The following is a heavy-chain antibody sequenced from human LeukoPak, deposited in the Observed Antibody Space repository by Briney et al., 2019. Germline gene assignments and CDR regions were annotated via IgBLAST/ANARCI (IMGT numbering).Heavy chain of an antibody. V-gene: IGHV1-69*01. CDR3: ARGWLAETTVVTPYNY. CDR2: ITPIFGTA. D-gene: IGHD4-23*01. CDR1: GGTFSIYD. J-gene: IGHJ4*02. Sequence: SVKVSCKASGGTFSIYDISWVRQAPGQGLEWMGGITPIFGTAKYAQKFQGRVTITAVESMSTAYMELSSLRSEDTAVYYCARGWLAETTVVTPYNYWGQGTPVTVSS.